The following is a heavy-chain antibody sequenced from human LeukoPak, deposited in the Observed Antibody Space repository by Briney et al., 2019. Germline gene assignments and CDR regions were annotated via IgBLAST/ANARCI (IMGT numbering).Heavy chain of an antibody. D-gene: IGHD3-10*01. CDR1: GFTFSNYA. Sequence: PGGSLRLSCAASGFTFSNYAMHWVRQAPGKGLVWVSGINSDGGTTTYADSVKGRFTISRDNAKNTLYLQMNNLRAEDTAIYYCATDSYVSGSYYRLFYWGQGTLVTVSS. CDR3: ATDSYVSGSYYRLFY. V-gene: IGHV3-74*01. J-gene: IGHJ4*02. CDR2: INSDGGTT.